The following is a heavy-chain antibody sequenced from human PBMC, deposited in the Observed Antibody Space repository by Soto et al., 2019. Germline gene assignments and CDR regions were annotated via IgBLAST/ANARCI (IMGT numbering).Heavy chain of an antibody. Sequence: SGTLSLTCTVSGGSISGYYWGWVRQPAGKGLEWVGRIYSDGTTNYSPSPKSRVTMSLDTSKDQFSLHLNSVTAADTAVYYCSRVGCSNSKCYTRGMDVWGQGSTVTVSS. J-gene: IGHJ6*02. CDR2: IYSDGTT. V-gene: IGHV4-4*07. D-gene: IGHD2-2*01. CDR3: SRVGCSNSKCYTRGMDV. CDR1: GGSISGYY.